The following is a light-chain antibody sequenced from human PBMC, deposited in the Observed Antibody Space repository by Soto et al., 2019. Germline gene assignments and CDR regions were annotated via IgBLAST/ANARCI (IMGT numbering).Light chain of an antibody. J-gene: IGKJ4*01. CDR2: GAF. CDR1: QSVSSW. Sequence: DIQMTQSPSTLSASEGDRATISCRASQSVSSWLAWYQQKPGKAPRLLIYGAFTLQSGVPSRFRGSGSGAEFTLTISSLQPEDFATYFCQQLNVNRPLTFGGGTKVDI. CDR3: QQLNVNRPLT. V-gene: IGKV1-5*01.